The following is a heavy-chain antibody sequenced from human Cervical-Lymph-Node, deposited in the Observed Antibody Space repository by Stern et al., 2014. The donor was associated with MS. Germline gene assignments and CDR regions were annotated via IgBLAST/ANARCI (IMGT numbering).Heavy chain of an antibody. D-gene: IGHD4-11*01. CDR2: IITATGAT. Sequence: QVQLVQSGTDVQKPGASAKVSCEASGYTFSDYYIHWVRQAPGQGLEWMGWIITATGATTYAENFEDRISMTRDTSISTAYMILSRLSSDDTAVYFCARDLADYRYYFDSWGPGTLVTVSS. J-gene: IGHJ4*02. CDR3: ARDLADYRYYFDS. V-gene: IGHV1-2*02. CDR1: GYTFSDYY.